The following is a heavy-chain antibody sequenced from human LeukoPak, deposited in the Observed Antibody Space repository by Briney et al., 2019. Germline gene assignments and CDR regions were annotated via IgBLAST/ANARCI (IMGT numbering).Heavy chain of an antibody. Sequence: PGGSLRLSCAASGFTFSSYGMHWVRQAPGKGLEWVTVIWFDGSNKYYADSVKGRFTISRDNFKNTLYLQMNSLRAEDTAVYYCARDTAPCTRDPFFCGYYYGMDVWGQGTTVTVSS. CDR3: ARDTAPCTRDPFFCGYYYGMDV. V-gene: IGHV3-33*01. CDR2: IWFDGSNK. J-gene: IGHJ6*02. CDR1: GFTFSSYG. D-gene: IGHD2-21*01.